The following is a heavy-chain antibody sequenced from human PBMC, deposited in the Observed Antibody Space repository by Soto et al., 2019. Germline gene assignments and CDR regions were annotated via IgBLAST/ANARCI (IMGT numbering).Heavy chain of an antibody. J-gene: IGHJ6*02. CDR1: GYTFTSYY. CDR2: INPSGGST. Sequence: GASVKVSCKASGYTFTSYYMHWVRQAPGQGLEWMGIINPSGGSTSYAQKFQGRVTMTRDTSTSTVYMELSSLRSEDTAVYYCARVSGYDFWSGYYRTHYYYYGMDVWGQGTTVTVSS. CDR3: ARVSGYDFWSGYYRTHYYYYGMDV. D-gene: IGHD3-3*01. V-gene: IGHV1-46*01.